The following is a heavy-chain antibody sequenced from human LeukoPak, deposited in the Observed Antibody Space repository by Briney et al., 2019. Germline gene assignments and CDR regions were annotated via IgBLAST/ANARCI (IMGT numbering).Heavy chain of an antibody. CDR1: GLTVTRYA. CDR3: GRDGLSGYYRHY. D-gene: IGHD6-25*01. CDR2: ITNYAGTT. J-gene: IGHJ4*02. Sequence: GGSLRLSCAASGLTVTRYAMSCGRQAPGKGRECVSAITNYAGTTSHAASARAPFPISRHNSKNTLYLQMHSLRGEDTAVFYCGRDGLSGYYRHYWAQGTLVPVS. V-gene: IGHV3-23*01.